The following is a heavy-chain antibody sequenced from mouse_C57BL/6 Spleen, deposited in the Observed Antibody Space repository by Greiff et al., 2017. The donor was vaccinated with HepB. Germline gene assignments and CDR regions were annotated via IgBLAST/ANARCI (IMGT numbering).Heavy chain of an antibody. CDR1: GYTFTSYT. J-gene: IGHJ3*01. Sequence: VQRVESGAELARPGASVKMSCKASGYTFTSYTMHWVKQRPGQGLEWIGYINPSSGYTKYNQKFKDKATLTADKSSSTAYMQLSSLTSEDSAVYYCARDDYAWFAYWGQGTLVTVSA. D-gene: IGHD2-4*01. CDR2: INPSSGYT. CDR3: ARDDYAWFAY. V-gene: IGHV1-4*01.